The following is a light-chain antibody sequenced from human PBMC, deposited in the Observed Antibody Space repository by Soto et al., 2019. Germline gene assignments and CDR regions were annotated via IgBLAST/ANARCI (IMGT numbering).Light chain of an antibody. J-gene: IGKJ1*01. Sequence: DIQMTQSPSTLSASVGDRVTITCRASQSVSGWLAWYQQKPGEAPKLLIYDASTLESGVPSRFSGSGSGTEFTLTISSLQPDDFATYYCQHYNSYSEAFGQGTKVDI. CDR2: DAS. CDR3: QHYNSYSEA. V-gene: IGKV1-5*01. CDR1: QSVSGW.